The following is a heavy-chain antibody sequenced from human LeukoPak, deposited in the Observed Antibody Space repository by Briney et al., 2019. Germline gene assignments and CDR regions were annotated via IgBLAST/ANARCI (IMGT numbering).Heavy chain of an antibody. CDR2: IWYDGSNK. D-gene: IGHD5-24*01. CDR1: GFTFSSYG. J-gene: IGHJ4*02. V-gene: IGHV3-33*01. Sequence: GGSLRFSCAASGFTFSSYGMHWVRQAPGKGLEWVAVIWYDGSNKYYADSVKGRFTISRDNSKNTLYLQMNSLRAEDTAVYYCAREEGDGYNLVYFDYWGQGTLVTVSS. CDR3: AREEGDGYNLVYFDY.